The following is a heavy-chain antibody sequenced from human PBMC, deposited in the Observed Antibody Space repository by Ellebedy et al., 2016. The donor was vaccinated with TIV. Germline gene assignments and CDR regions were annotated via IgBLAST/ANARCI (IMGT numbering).Heavy chain of an antibody. V-gene: IGHV3-7*01. CDR1: GFSFRSYW. D-gene: IGHD4-17*01. Sequence: GGSLRLSCVASGFSFRSYWMSWVREAPGKGLEWVANIVDCSEKYYVDSVKGRFTISRDNSENSLYLQMHNLRADDPAVYYCARRASYGDYAVQVNPWFDPWGQGTLVTVSS. J-gene: IGHJ5*02. CDR3: ARRASYGDYAVQVNPWFDP. CDR2: IVDCSEK.